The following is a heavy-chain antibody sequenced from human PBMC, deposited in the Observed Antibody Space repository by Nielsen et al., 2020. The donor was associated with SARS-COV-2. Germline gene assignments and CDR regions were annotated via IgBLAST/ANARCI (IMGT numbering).Heavy chain of an antibody. CDR1: GSTVGSNY. CDR3: ARLYAGRIDAFDI. CDR2: IHGGGNT. J-gene: IGHJ3*02. V-gene: IGHV3-53*04. D-gene: IGHD2-2*02. Sequence: GESLKISCAVSGSTVGSNYMTWVRQAPGKGLKSVSVIHGGGNTYYADSVKGRFTISRHSSNNTLFLQMNSLRAEDTAVYYCARLYAGRIDAFDIWGQGTMVTVSS.